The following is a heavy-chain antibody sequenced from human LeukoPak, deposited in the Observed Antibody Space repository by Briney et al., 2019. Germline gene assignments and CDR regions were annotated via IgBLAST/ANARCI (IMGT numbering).Heavy chain of an antibody. CDR1: GFTFSGFW. J-gene: IGHJ4*02. Sequence: GGSLRLSCAASGFTFSGFWMHWVRQAPGKGLEWVAVIWYDGSNKYYADSVKGRFTISRDNSKNTLYLQMNSLRAEDTAVYYCARFARDYFDYWGQGTLVTVSS. V-gene: IGHV3-33*08. CDR2: IWYDGSNK. CDR3: ARFARDYFDY.